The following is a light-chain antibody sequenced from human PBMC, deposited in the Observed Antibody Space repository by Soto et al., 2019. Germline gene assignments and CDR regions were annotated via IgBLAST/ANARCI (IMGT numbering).Light chain of an antibody. CDR2: ENS. J-gene: IGLJ1*01. V-gene: IGLV1-40*01. Sequence: QPVLTQPPSVSGAPGQRVTISCTGSSSNIGAGYDVHWYQQLPGTAPKLLIYENSNRPSGVPDRFSGSKSGTSASLAITGLQTEDEADYYCQSYDSSLSGSGVFGTGTKVTVL. CDR3: QSYDSSLSGSGV. CDR1: SSNIGAGYD.